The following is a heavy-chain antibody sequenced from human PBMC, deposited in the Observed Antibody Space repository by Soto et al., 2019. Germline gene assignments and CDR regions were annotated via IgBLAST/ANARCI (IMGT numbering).Heavy chain of an antibody. CDR1: GFTFSTYA. J-gene: IGHJ6*03. D-gene: IGHD3-10*01. Sequence: EVQVLESGGGWVQPGGSLRLSCVASGFTFSTYAMNWVRQAPGKGLEWVSGISGSGSDRYYADSVRGRFTISRDNSNNTLNLQMDSLRAEDTAIYYCTKTPRSYYYYMDVWGKGTTVTVSS. CDR3: TKTPRSYYYYMDV. V-gene: IGHV3-23*01. CDR2: ISGSGSDR.